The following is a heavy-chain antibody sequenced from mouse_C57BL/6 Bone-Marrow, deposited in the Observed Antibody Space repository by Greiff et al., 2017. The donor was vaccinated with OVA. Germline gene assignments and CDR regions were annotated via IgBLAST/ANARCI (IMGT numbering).Heavy chain of an antibody. J-gene: IGHJ4*01. V-gene: IGHV1-5*01. D-gene: IGHD6-5*01. CDR3: TPYDYDAMDY. CDR2: IYPGNSDT. CDR1: GYTFTSYW. Sequence: VQLQESGTVLARPGASVKMSCKTSGYTFTSYWMHWVKQRPVQGLEWIGAIYPGNSDTSYNQKFKGKAKLTAGTSASTAYMELSSLTNEDSAVYYCTPYDYDAMDYWGQGTSVTVSS.